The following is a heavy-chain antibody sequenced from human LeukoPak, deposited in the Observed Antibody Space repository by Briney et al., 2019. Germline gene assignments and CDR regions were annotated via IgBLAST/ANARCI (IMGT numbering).Heavy chain of an antibody. Sequence: ASVKVSCKASGYTFTSYDINWVRQATGQGLEWMGWMNPNSGNTGYAQKFQGRVTITRNTSTSTAYMELSSLRSEDTAVYYCARGKVVANWEFGPWGQGTLVTVST. CDR3: ARGKVVANWEFGP. J-gene: IGHJ5*02. D-gene: IGHD7-27*01. V-gene: IGHV1-8*03. CDR2: MNPNSGNT. CDR1: GYTFTSYD.